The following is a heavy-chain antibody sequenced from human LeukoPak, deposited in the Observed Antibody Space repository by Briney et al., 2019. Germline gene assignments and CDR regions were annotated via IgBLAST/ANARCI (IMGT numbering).Heavy chain of an antibody. D-gene: IGHD5-12*01. CDR3: ARDNEVATTLYYYYMDV. J-gene: IGHJ6*03. V-gene: IGHV3-11*01. CDR2: ISSSGSTI. Sequence: PGGSLRLSCAASGFTFSDYYMSWIRQAPGKGLEWVSYISSSGSTIYYADSVKGRFTISRDNAKNSLYLQMNSLRAEDTAVYYCARDNEVATTLYYYYMDVWGKGTTVTVSS. CDR1: GFTFSDYY.